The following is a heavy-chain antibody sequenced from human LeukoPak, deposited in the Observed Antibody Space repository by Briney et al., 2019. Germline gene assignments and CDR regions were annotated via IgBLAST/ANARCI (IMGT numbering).Heavy chain of an antibody. CDR1: GYTFSGYY. D-gene: IGHD1-26*01. Sequence: GASVKVSCKASGYTFSGYYMHWVRQAPGQGLEWMGWINPDSGDTNYAQNFQGRVTMSRDMSSNTAYMEVSRLSSDDTAVYYCARLGATTYDYWGQGTLVTVSS. CDR3: ARLGATTYDY. J-gene: IGHJ4*02. CDR2: INPDSGDT. V-gene: IGHV1-2*02.